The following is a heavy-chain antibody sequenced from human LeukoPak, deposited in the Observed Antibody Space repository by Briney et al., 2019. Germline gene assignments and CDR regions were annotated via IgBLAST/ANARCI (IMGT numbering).Heavy chain of an antibody. D-gene: IGHD3-22*01. V-gene: IGHV4-34*01. J-gene: IGHJ4*02. CDR2: INHSGST. Sequence: PSETLSLTCAVYGGSFSGYYWSWIRQPPGEGLEWIGEINHSGSTNYNPSLKSRVTISVDTSKNQFSLKLSSVTAADTAVYYCARHSRYYYDSSGWYYWGQGTLVTVSS. CDR1: GGSFSGYY. CDR3: ARHSRYYYDSSGWYY.